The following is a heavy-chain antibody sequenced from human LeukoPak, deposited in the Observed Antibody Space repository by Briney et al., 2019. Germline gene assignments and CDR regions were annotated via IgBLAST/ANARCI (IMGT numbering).Heavy chain of an antibody. CDR3: ARVAAAGYYYYGMDV. Sequence: SETLSLTCTVSGGSISSSNWWSWVRQPPGKGLEWIGEIYHSGSTNYNPSLKSRVTISVDKSKNQFSLKLSSVTAADTAVYYCARVAAAGYYYYGMDVWGQGTTVTVSS. J-gene: IGHJ6*02. CDR2: IYHSGST. D-gene: IGHD6-13*01. CDR1: GGSISSSNW. V-gene: IGHV4-4*02.